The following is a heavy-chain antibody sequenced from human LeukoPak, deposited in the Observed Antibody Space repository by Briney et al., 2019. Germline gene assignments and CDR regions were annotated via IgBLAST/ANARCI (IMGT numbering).Heavy chain of an antibody. CDR3: AKDNGGGSSFDY. CDR2: ISYDGSNK. J-gene: IGHJ4*02. Sequence: TGRSLRLSCAASGFTFSSYSMHWVRQAPGKGLEWVAVISYDGSNKYYADSVKGRFTISGDNSKNTLYLQMNSLRAEDTAVYYCAKDNGGGSSFDYWGQGTLVTVSS. D-gene: IGHD1-26*01. V-gene: IGHV3-30*18. CDR1: GFTFSSYS.